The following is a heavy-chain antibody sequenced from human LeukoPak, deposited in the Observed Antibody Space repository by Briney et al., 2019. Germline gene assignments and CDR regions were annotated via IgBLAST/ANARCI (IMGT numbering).Heavy chain of an antibody. D-gene: IGHD3-9*01. V-gene: IGHV3-74*01. J-gene: IGHJ3*02. CDR2: INRDGSST. CDR3: ARDRETYFDILTGYYTLGDAFDI. Sequence: GGSLRLSCAASGFTFSTYWMHWVRQAPGKGLVWVSRINRDGSSTSYADSVKGRFTISRDNAKNTLYLQMNSLRAEDTAVYYCARDRETYFDILTGYYTLGDAFDIWGQGTMVTVSS. CDR1: GFTFSTYW.